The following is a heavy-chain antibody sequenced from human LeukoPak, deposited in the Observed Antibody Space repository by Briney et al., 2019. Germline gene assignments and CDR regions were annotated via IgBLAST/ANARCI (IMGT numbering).Heavy chain of an antibody. V-gene: IGHV4-39*01. CDR3: ARGSSSGWYGGWFDP. D-gene: IGHD6-19*01. CDR2: IYYSGST. CDR1: GGSISGSSYY. J-gene: IGHJ5*02. Sequence: SEILSLTCTVSGGSISGSSYYWGWIRQPPGKGLEWIGSIYYSGSTCYNPSLKSRVTISVDTSKNQFSLKLSSVTAADTAVYYCARGSSSGWYGGWFDPWGQGTLVTVSS.